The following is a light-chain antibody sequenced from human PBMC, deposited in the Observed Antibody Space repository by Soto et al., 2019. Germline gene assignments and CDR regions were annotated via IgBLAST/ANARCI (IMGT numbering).Light chain of an antibody. CDR3: QQYYPWPRT. V-gene: IGKV3-15*01. J-gene: IGKJ1*01. CDR2: ASS. Sequence: EMALTQSPATLSVSPGERATLSCRASHSVASNLAWYQQKPGQTPKPPILASSTQAHGFPARFSGSGSGTDFKPPNPSPQSENFAVYYFQQYYPWPRTFRQGNKGDIK. CDR1: HSVASN.